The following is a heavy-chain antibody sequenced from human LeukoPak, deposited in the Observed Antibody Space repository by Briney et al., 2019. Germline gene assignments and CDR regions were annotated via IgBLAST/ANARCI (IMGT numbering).Heavy chain of an antibody. Sequence: KPSETLSLTCTVSGGSISSYYWSWIRQPPGKGLEWIGYIYYSGSTNYNPSLKSRVTISVDTSKNQFSLKLSSVTAADTAVYYCARESFDSSGNYLDYWGQGTLVTVSS. J-gene: IGHJ4*02. CDR1: GGSISSYY. CDR2: IYYSGST. CDR3: ARESFDSSGNYLDY. V-gene: IGHV4-59*01. D-gene: IGHD3-22*01.